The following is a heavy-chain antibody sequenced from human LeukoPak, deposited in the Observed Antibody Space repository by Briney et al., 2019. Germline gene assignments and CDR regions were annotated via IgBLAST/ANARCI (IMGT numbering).Heavy chain of an antibody. V-gene: IGHV1-46*01. CDR2: INPSGGST. CDR1: GYTFTGYY. Sequence: GASVKVSCKASGYTFTGYYIHWVRQAPGQGLEWMGIINPSGGSTSYAQKFQGRVTMTRDTSTSTVYMELSSLRSEDTAVYYCARSLGDPVEMATIPHFGPESWGQGTLVTVSS. D-gene: IGHD5-24*01. J-gene: IGHJ5*02. CDR3: ARSLGDPVEMATIPHFGPES.